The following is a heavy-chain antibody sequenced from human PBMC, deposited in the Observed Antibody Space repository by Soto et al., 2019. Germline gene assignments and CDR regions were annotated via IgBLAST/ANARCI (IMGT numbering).Heavy chain of an antibody. CDR2: ISYDGSNK. CDR3: AKDVTVDIVNTPGY. Sequence: PGGSLRLSCVASGFTFSSYAIHWVRQAPGKGLEWVAVISYDGSNKFYADSVKGRFTISRDNSKSTLYLHMNSLNTEDTAVYYCAKDVTVDIVNTPGYWGQGTLVTVSS. J-gene: IGHJ4*02. D-gene: IGHD5-12*01. V-gene: IGHV3-30*18. CDR1: GFTFSSYA.